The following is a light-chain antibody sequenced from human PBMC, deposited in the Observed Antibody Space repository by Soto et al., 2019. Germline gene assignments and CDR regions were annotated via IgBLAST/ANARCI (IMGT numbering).Light chain of an antibody. CDR2: DAS. CDR3: QQYNSST. J-gene: IGKJ1*01. Sequence: DIQMTQSPSTLSASVGDRVTITCRASQSISSWLAWYQQKPGKAPKLLIYDASSLESGVPSRFSGSGSGTEFTLTISSLQPDDFATYYCQQYNSSTCGRGTKVEIK. V-gene: IGKV1-5*01. CDR1: QSISSW.